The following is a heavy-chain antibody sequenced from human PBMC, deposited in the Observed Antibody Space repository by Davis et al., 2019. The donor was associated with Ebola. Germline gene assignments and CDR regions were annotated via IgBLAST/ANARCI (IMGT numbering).Heavy chain of an antibody. D-gene: IGHD1-7*01. Sequence: GGSLRLSCAASGFTFSDYYMSWIRQAPGKGLEWVSYISSSGSTVYYADSVKGRFTISRDNAKNSLYLQMNSLRAGDTAVYYCARVLLAGTTGGDYWGQGTLVTVSS. CDR3: ARVLLAGTTGGDY. V-gene: IGHV3-11*01. J-gene: IGHJ4*02. CDR1: GFTFSDYY. CDR2: ISSSGSTV.